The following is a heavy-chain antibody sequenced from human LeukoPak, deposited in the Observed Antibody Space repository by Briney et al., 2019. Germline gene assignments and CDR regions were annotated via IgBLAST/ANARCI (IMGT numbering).Heavy chain of an antibody. D-gene: IGHD4-17*01. Sequence: GGSLRLSCAASGFTFSSYAMSWVLQAPGKGLEWVSAISGSGGSTYYADSVKGRFTISRDNSKDTLYLQMNSLRAEDTAVYYCAKVDNQDGDPYDYWGQGTLVTVSS. V-gene: IGHV3-23*01. CDR3: AKVDNQDGDPYDY. CDR1: GFTFSSYA. CDR2: ISGSGGST. J-gene: IGHJ4*02.